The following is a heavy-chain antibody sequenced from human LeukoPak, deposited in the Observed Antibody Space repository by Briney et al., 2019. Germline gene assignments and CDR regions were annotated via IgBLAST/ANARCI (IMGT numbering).Heavy chain of an antibody. D-gene: IGHD2-2*01. Sequence: GGSLRLSCAASGFTFSRYWMSWVRQAPGKGLEWVANIKQDGSEKHYVDSVKGRFAISRDNAKNSLYLHMNSLRAEDTVVYYCARIGSSLPLDYWGQGTLVTVSS. CDR1: GFTFSRYW. CDR3: ARIGSSLPLDY. J-gene: IGHJ4*02. CDR2: IKQDGSEK. V-gene: IGHV3-7*05.